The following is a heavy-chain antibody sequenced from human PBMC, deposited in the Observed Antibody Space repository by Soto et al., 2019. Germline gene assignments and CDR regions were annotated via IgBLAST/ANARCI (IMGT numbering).Heavy chain of an antibody. CDR1: GGSISSSSYY. CDR2: IYYSGST. J-gene: IGHJ6*03. V-gene: IGHV4-39*01. CDR3: ARQHKKKLYYYYYMDV. Sequence: QLQLQESGPGLVKPSETLSLTCTVSGGSISSSSYYWGWIRQPPGKGLEWIGSIYYSGSTYYNPSLKSRVTMSVDTSKNQFSLNLSSVTAADTAVYYCARQHKKKLYYYYYMDVWGKGTTVTVSS.